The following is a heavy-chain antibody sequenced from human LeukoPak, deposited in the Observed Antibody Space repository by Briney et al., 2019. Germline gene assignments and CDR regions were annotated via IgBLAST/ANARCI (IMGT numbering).Heavy chain of an antibody. CDR2: ISYDGSVE. V-gene: IGHV3-30*04. CDR1: GFTFSNYA. Sequence: GGSLRLSCAASGFTFSNYAMHWVRQAPGKGLEWVALISYDGSVEKSAASVKGRFTISRDNSKNTLYLQTNSLRIEDTAVYYCARALGSSWDSSLDSWGQGTLVPVSS. CDR3: ARALGSSWDSSLDS. D-gene: IGHD6-13*01. J-gene: IGHJ4*02.